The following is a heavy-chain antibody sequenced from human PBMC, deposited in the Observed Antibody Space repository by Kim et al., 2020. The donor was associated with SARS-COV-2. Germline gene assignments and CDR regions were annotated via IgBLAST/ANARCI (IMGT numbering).Heavy chain of an antibody. CDR2: IYHSGST. V-gene: IGHV4-4*02. Sequence: SETLSLTCAVSGGSISSSNWWSWVRQPPGKGLEWIGEIYHSGSTNYNPSLKSRVTISVDKSKNQFSLKLSSVTAADTAVYYCARGPCSSTSCRNWFDPWGQGTLVTVSS. J-gene: IGHJ5*02. D-gene: IGHD2-2*01. CDR3: ARGPCSSTSCRNWFDP. CDR1: GGSISSSNW.